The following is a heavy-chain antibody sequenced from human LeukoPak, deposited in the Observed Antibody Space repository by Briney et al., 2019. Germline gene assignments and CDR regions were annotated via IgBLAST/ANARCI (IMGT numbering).Heavy chain of an antibody. V-gene: IGHV4-59*01. CDR3: ARCNYDFWSGYYKPNSYYYYMDV. J-gene: IGHJ6*03. Sequence: SETLSLTCTVSGGSISSYYWSWIRQPPGKGLEWIGYIYYSGSTNYNPSLKSRVTISVDTSKNQFSLKLSSVTAADTAVYYCARCNYDFWSGYYKPNSYYYYMDVWGKGTTVTVSS. CDR2: IYYSGST. CDR1: GGSISSYY. D-gene: IGHD3-3*01.